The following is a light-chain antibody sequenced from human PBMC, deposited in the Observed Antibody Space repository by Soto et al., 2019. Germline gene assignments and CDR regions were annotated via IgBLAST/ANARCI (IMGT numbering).Light chain of an antibody. Sequence: DIQMTQSPSTLSASVGDRLTITCRASQDINNWLAWYQQKPGKAPKVLIYDASSLESGVPSRFSGSGFGTEFTLTISSLQPDDFATYYCQQFSTYPYTFGQGTKVDIK. V-gene: IGKV1-5*01. CDR2: DAS. J-gene: IGKJ2*01. CDR1: QDINNW. CDR3: QQFSTYPYT.